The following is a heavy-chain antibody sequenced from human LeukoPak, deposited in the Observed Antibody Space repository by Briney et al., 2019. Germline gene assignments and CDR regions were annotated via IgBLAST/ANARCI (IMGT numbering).Heavy chain of an antibody. Sequence: SETLSLTCTVSGGSISGYYWSWIRQPPGKGLEWIGYIYYSGSTYYNPSLKSRVTMFVDTSKNQFSLKLRPVTAAETAVYYCARHKAPFFGNYTDWFDPWGQGTLVTVSS. V-gene: IGHV4-59*08. J-gene: IGHJ5*02. CDR2: IYYSGST. CDR1: GGSISGYY. CDR3: ARHKAPFFGNYTDWFDP. D-gene: IGHD3-3*01.